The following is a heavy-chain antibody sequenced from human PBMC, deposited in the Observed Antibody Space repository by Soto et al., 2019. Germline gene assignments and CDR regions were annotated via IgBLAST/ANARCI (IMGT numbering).Heavy chain of an antibody. J-gene: IGHJ4*02. CDR2: ISGSGGST. CDR3: AKDLNKVSYYYFCSGHRLIDY. D-gene: IGHD3-3*01. CDR1: GFTFSSYA. Sequence: QSGGSLRLCCAASGFTFSSYAMSWVRQAPGKGPEWVSAISGSGGSTYYADSVKGRFTISRDNSKNTLYLQMNSLRAEDTAVYYCAKDLNKVSYYYFCSGHRLIDYRGQRTLVSVYS. V-gene: IGHV3-23*01.